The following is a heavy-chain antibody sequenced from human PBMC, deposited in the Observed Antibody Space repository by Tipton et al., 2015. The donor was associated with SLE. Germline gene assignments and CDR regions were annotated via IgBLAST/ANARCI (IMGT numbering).Heavy chain of an antibody. D-gene: IGHD6-25*01. CDR2: MYYSGST. CDR3: ARSRAADLYYYYYGMDV. CDR1: GGSISSGYYY. V-gene: IGHV4-39*07. J-gene: IGHJ6*02. Sequence: TLSLTCTVSGGSISSGYYYWGWIRQPPGKGLEWIGSMYYSGSTFYNPSLKSRVTISADTSKNQFSLELSSVTAADTAVYYCARSRAADLYYYYYGMDVWGQGTTVTVSS.